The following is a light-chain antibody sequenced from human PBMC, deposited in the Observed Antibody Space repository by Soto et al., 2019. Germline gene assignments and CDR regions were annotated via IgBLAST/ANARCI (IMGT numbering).Light chain of an antibody. Sequence: DIQMTQSPPTLSASVGDRVTISCRASQSITGWLAWFQQKPGKAPKLLISKAFKLESGVPSRFSDSGSGTDFTLTIRGLQPDDFANYYCQQYNPYSPWTFGQGTKVEIK. J-gene: IGKJ1*01. CDR3: QQYNPYSPWT. V-gene: IGKV1-5*03. CDR2: KAF. CDR1: QSITGW.